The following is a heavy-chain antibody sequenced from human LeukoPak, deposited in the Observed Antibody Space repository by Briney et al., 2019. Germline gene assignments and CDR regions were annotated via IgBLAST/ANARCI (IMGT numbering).Heavy chain of an antibody. CDR1: GGTFSSYA. CDR2: IIPILGIA. D-gene: IGHD3-9*01. V-gene: IGHV1-69*04. CDR3: ASSTYYDILTGSSLDAFDI. Sequence: SVKFSCKASGGTFSSYAISWVRQAPGQGLEWMGRIIPILGIANYAQKFQGRVTITADKSTSTAYMELSSLRSEDTAVYYCASSTYYDILTGSSLDAFDIWGQGTMVTVSS. J-gene: IGHJ3*02.